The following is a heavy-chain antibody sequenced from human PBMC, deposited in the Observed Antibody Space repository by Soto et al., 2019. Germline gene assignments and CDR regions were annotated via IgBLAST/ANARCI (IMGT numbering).Heavy chain of an antibody. CDR2: IIPIFGTA. J-gene: IGHJ5*02. Sequence: EASVKVSCKASGGTFSSCAISWVRQAPGQGLEWMGGIIPIFGTANYAQKFQGRVTITADESTSTAYMELSSLRSEDTAVYYCARVGGYSGYEYYNWSDPWGQGTLVTVSS. CDR1: GGTFSSCA. V-gene: IGHV1-69*13. CDR3: ARVGGYSGYEYYNWSDP. D-gene: IGHD5-12*01.